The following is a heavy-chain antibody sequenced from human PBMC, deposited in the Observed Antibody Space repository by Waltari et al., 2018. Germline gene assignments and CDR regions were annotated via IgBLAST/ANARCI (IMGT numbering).Heavy chain of an antibody. V-gene: IGHV1-8*02. Sequence: QVQLVQSGAEVFRPGASVKVSCPASGYTFINYELNWVRQAAGQGLEWMGWVNPNSGATAYAQKFQGRITMTWDTSISTAYMEMSNLRSDDTGVLYCARGRDVFANFDYNWFDPWGQGTLVTVSS. CDR2: VNPNSGAT. D-gene: IGHD2-21*01. J-gene: IGHJ5*02. CDR1: GYTFINYE. CDR3: ARGRDVFANFDYNWFDP.